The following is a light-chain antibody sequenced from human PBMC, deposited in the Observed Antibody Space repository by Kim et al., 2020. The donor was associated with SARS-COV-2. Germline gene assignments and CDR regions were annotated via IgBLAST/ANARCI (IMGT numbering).Light chain of an antibody. CDR2: DAS. Sequence: GDKVTITCRASHGIGSALAWYQQKPGKPPRLLIYDASSLERGVPSRFSGSGSGTDFTLTISSLQPEDFATYYCQQFNNYPITFGQGTRLEIK. J-gene: IGKJ5*01. CDR1: HGIGSA. V-gene: IGKV1D-13*01. CDR3: QQFNNYPIT.